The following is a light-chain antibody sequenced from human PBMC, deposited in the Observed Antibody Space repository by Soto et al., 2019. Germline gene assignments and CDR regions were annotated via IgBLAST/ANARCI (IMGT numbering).Light chain of an antibody. CDR1: QSISSY. J-gene: IGKJ1*01. V-gene: IGKV1-5*01. CDR2: DAS. CDR3: QQYNSYWT. Sequence: DIQMTQSPSSLSACVGDRVTITCRASQSISSYLNWYQQKPGKAPKLLIYDASSLESGVPSRFSGSGSGTEFTLTISSLQPDDFATYYCQQYNSYWTFGQGTKVDIK.